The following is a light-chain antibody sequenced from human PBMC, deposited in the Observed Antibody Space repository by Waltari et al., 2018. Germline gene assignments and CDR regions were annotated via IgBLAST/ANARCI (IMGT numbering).Light chain of an antibody. CDR2: MVS. V-gene: IGKV2-40*01. CDR1: QSLVDRADGNTY. Sequence: VVLTQTPISLPVTLGEPASISCTSSQSLVDRADGNTYLDWFLQKPGQSPQRLIFMVSHRASGVPDRFSGSGSGSDFTLQISRVEADDVGIYYCMQRMEFPLTFGGGTKVEIK. J-gene: IGKJ4*01. CDR3: MQRMEFPLT.